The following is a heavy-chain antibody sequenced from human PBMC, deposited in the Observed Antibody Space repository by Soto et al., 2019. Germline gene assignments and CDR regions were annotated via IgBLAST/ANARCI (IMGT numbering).Heavy chain of an antibody. CDR2: ISSSSSYI. J-gene: IGHJ6*02. Sequence: GGSLRLSCAASGFTFSSYSMNWVRQAPGKGLEWVSSISSSSSYIYYADSVKGRFTISRDNAKNSLYLQMNSLRAEDTAVYYCARDSRDNWNDVPYYYGMDVWGQGTTVTVS. CDR3: ARDSRDNWNDVPYYYGMDV. V-gene: IGHV3-21*01. D-gene: IGHD1-1*01. CDR1: GFTFSSYS.